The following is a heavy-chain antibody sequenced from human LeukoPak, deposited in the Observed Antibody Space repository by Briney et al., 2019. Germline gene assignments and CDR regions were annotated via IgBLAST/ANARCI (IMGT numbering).Heavy chain of an antibody. CDR1: GFTFKNSA. V-gene: IGHV3-23*01. Sequence: GGSLRLSCAASGFTFKNSAMSWVRQAPGKGLEWVSAISGSGGSTYYADSVKGRFTISRDKSKNTLYLQMNSLRAEDTAVYYCAKEEWGFGEFPLFMDVWGKGTTVTISS. J-gene: IGHJ6*03. D-gene: IGHD3-10*01. CDR3: AKEEWGFGEFPLFMDV. CDR2: ISGSGGST.